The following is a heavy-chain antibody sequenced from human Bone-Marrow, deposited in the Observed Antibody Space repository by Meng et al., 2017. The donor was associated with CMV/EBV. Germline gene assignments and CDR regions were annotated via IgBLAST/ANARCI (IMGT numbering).Heavy chain of an antibody. CDR3: ARSSRSGSYPHYFDY. CDR2: IYAAGRT. CDR1: GFIVSSNY. Sequence: GESLKISCEASGFIVSSNYMSWVRQAPGKGLEWVSVIYAAGRTYYADSVKGRFTTSRDNSKNMVYLLMDSLTDEDTAVFYCARSSRSGSYPHYFDYWGQGTLVTVSS. V-gene: IGHV3-53*01. J-gene: IGHJ4*02. D-gene: IGHD1-26*01.